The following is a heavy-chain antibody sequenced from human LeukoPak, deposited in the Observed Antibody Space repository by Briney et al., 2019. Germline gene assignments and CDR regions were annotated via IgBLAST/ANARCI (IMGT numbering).Heavy chain of an antibody. CDR2: IIKSGSHI. V-gene: IGHV3-21*01. J-gene: IGHJ5*02. CDR3: ARGRGGDNSNWFDP. CDR1: GFTFSDYS. Sequence: GGSLRLSCAASGFTFSDYSMNWVRQAPGKGLEWVSAIIKSGSHIYCADSVKGRFTISRDNANNSLYLQMTGLRAEDTAVYYCARGRGGDNSNWFDPWGPGTLVTVSS. D-gene: IGHD1-20*01.